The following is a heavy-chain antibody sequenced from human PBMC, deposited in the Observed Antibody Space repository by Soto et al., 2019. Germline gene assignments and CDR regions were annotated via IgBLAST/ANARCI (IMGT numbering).Heavy chain of an antibody. CDR3: AREAPYNNDGYYYYYMDV. CDR1: GGSIRNYY. D-gene: IGHD1-1*01. J-gene: IGHJ6*03. V-gene: IGHV4-59*01. CDR2: INDRGST. Sequence: SETLSLTCSVFGGSIRNYYWSWIRQPPGSGLEWIGYINDRGSTNYNPSLQSRVTISVDTSRNQFSLRLSSVTAADTAVYYCAREAPYNNDGYYYYYMDVWXKGPRSPSP.